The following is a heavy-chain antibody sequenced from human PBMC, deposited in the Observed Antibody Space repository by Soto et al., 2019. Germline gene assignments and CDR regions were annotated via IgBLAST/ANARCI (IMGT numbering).Heavy chain of an antibody. CDR1: GGSISSSNW. V-gene: IGHV4-4*02. CDR3: ARATTMIVVVIPGVPMRYYFDY. J-gene: IGHJ4*02. D-gene: IGHD3-22*01. CDR2: IYHSGST. Sequence: QVQLQESGPGLVKPSGTLSLTCAVSGGSISSSNWWSWVRQPPGKGREWIGEIYHSGSTNYNPSLKSRVTISVDKSKNQFSLKLSSVTAADTAVYYCARATTMIVVVIPGVPMRYYFDYWGQGTLVTVSS.